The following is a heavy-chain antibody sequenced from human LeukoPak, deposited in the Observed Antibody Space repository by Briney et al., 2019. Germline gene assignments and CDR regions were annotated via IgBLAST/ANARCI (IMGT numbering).Heavy chain of an antibody. V-gene: IGHV4-30-2*01. J-gene: IGHJ6*02. CDR2: INHSGST. CDR3: ARKGYVLGSYYYYGMDV. D-gene: IGHD5-12*01. Sequence: PSQTLSLTCAVSGGSISSGGYYWSWIRQPPGKGLEWIGEINHSGSTNYNPSLKSRVTISVDTSKNQFSLKLSSVTAADTAVYYCARKGYVLGSYYYYGMDVWGQGTTVTVSS. CDR1: GGSISSGGYY.